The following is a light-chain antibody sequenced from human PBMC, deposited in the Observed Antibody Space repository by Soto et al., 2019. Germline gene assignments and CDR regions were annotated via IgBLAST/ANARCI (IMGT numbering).Light chain of an antibody. J-gene: IGKJ1*01. CDR1: QSVSSSY. CDR3: QQYGSAPRT. CDR2: GAS. Sequence: EIVLTQSPGTLSLSPGERATLSCRASQSVSSSYLAWYQQKPGQAPRLLIYGASSRATGIPDRFSGSGSGTDFTLTISRLEPDYFAVYYCQQYGSAPRTFGQGTKGDIK. V-gene: IGKV3-20*01.